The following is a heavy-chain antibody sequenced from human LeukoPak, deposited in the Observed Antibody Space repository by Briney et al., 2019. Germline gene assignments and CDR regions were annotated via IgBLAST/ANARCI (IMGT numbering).Heavy chain of an antibody. CDR1: GFTFSSYS. D-gene: IGHD3-22*01. Sequence: GGSLRLSCAASGFTFSSYSMNWVRQAPGKGLEWVSYISSSSSTIYYADSVKGRFTISRDNAKNSLYLQMNSLRAEDTAVYYCARGPGSSGGAYVGDYWGHGTLVTVSS. CDR2: ISSSSSTI. V-gene: IGHV3-48*01. CDR3: ARGPGSSGGAYVGDY. J-gene: IGHJ4*01.